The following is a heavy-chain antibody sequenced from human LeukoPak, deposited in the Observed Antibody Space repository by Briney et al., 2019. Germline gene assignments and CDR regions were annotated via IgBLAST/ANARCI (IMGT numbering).Heavy chain of an antibody. CDR2: INPSSGGT. Sequence: ASLKLSCKASGYTFTGYYMQWVREAPGQGLVWMGWINPSSGGTNYAQKFQGRVTMTRDTSISTAYMELSRLRSDDTAVYYCARVAYGGHYDYWGQGTLVTVSS. D-gene: IGHD2-21*01. CDR3: ARVAYGGHYDY. J-gene: IGHJ4*02. V-gene: IGHV1-2*02. CDR1: GYTFTGYY.